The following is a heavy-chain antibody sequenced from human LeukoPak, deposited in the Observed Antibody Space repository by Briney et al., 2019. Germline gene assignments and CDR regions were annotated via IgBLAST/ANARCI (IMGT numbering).Heavy chain of an antibody. CDR2: ISSSGNTI. V-gene: IGHV3-11*04. CDR3: ARGGAPYFDWCFDY. Sequence: GGSLRLSCAASGFTFSDYYMSWIRQAPGKGLEWVSYISSSGNTIYYADSVKGRFTISRDNAKNSLYLQMNSLRAEDTAIYYCARGGAPYFDWCFDYWGQGTLVTVSS. D-gene: IGHD3-9*01. J-gene: IGHJ4*02. CDR1: GFTFSDYY.